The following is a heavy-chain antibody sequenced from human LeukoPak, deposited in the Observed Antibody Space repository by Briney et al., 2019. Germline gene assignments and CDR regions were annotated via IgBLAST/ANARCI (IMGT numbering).Heavy chain of an antibody. CDR1: EFTITSTF. CDR3: ARYDFWSGYSGLYGMDV. CDR2: IDSGGST. J-gene: IGHJ6*02. D-gene: IGHD3-3*01. V-gene: IGHV3-66*01. Sequence: GGSLRLSCAASEFTITSTFMTWVRQAPGEGLECVSIIDSGGSTFYADSAKGRFIISRDISKNTVYLQMNSLRAEDTAVYYCARYDFWSGYSGLYGMDVWGQGTTVTVSS.